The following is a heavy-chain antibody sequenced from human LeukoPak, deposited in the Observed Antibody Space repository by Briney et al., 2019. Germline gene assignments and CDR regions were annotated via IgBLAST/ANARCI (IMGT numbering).Heavy chain of an antibody. CDR2: IRYDGSNK. CDR3: AKAPLVAGREVWYFDY. V-gene: IGHV3-30*02. Sequence: GGSLRLSCAASGFTFSNYDMNWVRQSPGKGLEWVAFIRYDGSNKYYADSVKGRFTISRDNSKNTLYLQMNSLRAEDTAVYYCAKAPLVAGREVWYFDYWGQGTLVTVSS. CDR1: GFTFSNYD. J-gene: IGHJ4*02. D-gene: IGHD6-19*01.